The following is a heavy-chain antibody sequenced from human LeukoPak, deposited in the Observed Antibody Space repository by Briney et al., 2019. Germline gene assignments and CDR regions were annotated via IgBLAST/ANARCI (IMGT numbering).Heavy chain of an antibody. CDR3: ARDGSNWNEFDY. J-gene: IGHJ4*02. D-gene: IGHD1-20*01. CDR1: GFTFSSYW. Sequence: GGSLRLSCAASGFTFSSYWMHWVRQTPGKGLVWVSRINSDGSSTSYADSVKGRFTISRDNAKNTLYLQMNSLRAEDTAVYYCARDGSNWNEFDYWGQGTLVTVSP. CDR2: INSDGSST. V-gene: IGHV3-74*01.